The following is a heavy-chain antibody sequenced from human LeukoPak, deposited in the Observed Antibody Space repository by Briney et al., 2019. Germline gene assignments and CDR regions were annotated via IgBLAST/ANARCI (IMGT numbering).Heavy chain of an antibody. CDR2: ISYDGSNK. CDR3: ARDLLSVPYYDFWSGYLGAFDY. D-gene: IGHD3-3*01. CDR1: GFTFSSYG. J-gene: IGHJ4*02. Sequence: PGRSLRLSCAASGFTFSSYGMHWVRQAPGKGLEWVAVISYDGSNKYYADSVKGRFTISRDNSKNTLYLQMNSLRAEDTAVYYCARDLLSVPYYDFWSGYLGAFDYWGQGTLVTVSS. V-gene: IGHV3-30*03.